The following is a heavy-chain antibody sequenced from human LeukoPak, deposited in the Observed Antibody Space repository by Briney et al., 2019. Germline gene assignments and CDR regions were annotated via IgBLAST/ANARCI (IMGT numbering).Heavy chain of an antibody. CDR3: ARHYNSMLRPDAFDI. D-gene: IGHD3-10*01. CDR2: ISYTGST. CDR1: CGSISSYY. V-gene: IGHV4-59*01. J-gene: IGHJ3*02. Sequence: PSETLSLTCTVSCGSISSYYWSWIRQPPGKGLEWIGDISYTGSTNYKPSLKNRVTISVDTSKTQFSPNLSSVPAPATAVYYCARHYNSMLRPDAFDIWGPGTMVTVSS.